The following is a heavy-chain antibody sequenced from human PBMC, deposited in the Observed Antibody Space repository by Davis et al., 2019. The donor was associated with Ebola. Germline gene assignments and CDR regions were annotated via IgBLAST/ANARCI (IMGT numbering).Heavy chain of an antibody. V-gene: IGHV4-34*01. CDR2: INHSGST. D-gene: IGHD4-17*01. Sequence: WIGEINHSGSTNYNPSLKSRVTISVDTSKNQFSLKLSSVTAADTAVYYCARGATVTTGNFDYWGQGTLVTVSS. CDR3: ARGATVTTGNFDY. J-gene: IGHJ4*02.